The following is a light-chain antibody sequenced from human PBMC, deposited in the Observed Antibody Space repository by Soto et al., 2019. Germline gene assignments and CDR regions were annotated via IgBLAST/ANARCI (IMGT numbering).Light chain of an antibody. J-gene: IGKJ5*01. CDR2: DTS. V-gene: IGKV1-39*01. Sequence: DIQMTQSPSSLSASVGDRVTITCRASQSISRYLHWYQQKPGKAPNLLIYDTSNLQSGVPSRFSGSGSGTHFILTISSLQPEDFAIYYCQQSFSAISFGQGTRPEIK. CDR1: QSISRY. CDR3: QQSFSAIS.